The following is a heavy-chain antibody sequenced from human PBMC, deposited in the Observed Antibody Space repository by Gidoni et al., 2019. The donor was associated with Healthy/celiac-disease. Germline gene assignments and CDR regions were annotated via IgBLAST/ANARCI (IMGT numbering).Heavy chain of an antibody. CDR3: ARDGGDYYGSGIDY. CDR1: GGSISSSSYY. J-gene: IGHJ4*02. D-gene: IGHD3-10*01. CDR2: IYYSGST. V-gene: IGHV4-39*07. Sequence: QLQLQESGPGLVKPSETLSLTCTVSGGSISSSSYYWGWIRQPPGKGLEWIGSIYYSGSTYYNPSLKSRVTISVDTSKNQFSLKLSSVTAADTAVYYCARDGGDYYGSGIDYWGQGTLVTVSS.